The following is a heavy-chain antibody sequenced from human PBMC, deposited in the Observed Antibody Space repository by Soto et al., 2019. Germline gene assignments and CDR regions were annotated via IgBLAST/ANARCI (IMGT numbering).Heavy chain of an antibody. V-gene: IGHV1-2*02. J-gene: IGHJ4*02. CDR2: INPKSGGT. CDR1: GSTFPGYY. CDR3: ASGGLSDSVTCY. Sequence: ASVPFSCTTAGSTFPGYYRHWVSQETGQGLEWMGWINPKSGGTMCPEKFQGRFTISRDNAKNSLYLQMNSLRAEDTAVYYCASGGLSDSVTCYWGRGTLVP. D-gene: IGHD3-22*01.